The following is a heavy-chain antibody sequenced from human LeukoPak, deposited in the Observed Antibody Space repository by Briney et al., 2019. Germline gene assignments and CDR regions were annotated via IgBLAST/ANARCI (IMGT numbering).Heavy chain of an antibody. Sequence: SLXLSCAASGFTFSNYAMSWVRQAPGKGLEWVSVIYSGGSTYYADSVKGRFTISRDNSKNTLYLQMNSLRVEDTAVYYCARDSGSSSGFDPWGQGTLVTVSS. CDR1: GFTFSNYA. CDR3: ARDSGSSSGFDP. CDR2: IYSGGST. V-gene: IGHV3-53*01. D-gene: IGHD6-6*01. J-gene: IGHJ5*02.